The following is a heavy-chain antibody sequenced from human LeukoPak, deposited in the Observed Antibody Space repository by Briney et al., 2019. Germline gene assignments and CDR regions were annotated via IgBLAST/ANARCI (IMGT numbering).Heavy chain of an antibody. J-gene: IGHJ4*02. D-gene: IGHD1-26*01. CDR1: GFTLSSYA. V-gene: IGHV3-13*01. Sequence: ARGSLRLSCAASGFTLSSYAMHWVRQPAGKGLEWVSAIGTAGDTFYPGSVKGRFTISRENAKKSLFLQMNSLRAEDTAVYYCARQNTPHGNFDYWGQGTLVTVSS. CDR2: IGTAGDT. CDR3: ARQNTPHGNFDY.